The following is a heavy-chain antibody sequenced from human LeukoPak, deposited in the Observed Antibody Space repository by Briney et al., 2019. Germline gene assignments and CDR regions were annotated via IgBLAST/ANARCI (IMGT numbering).Heavy chain of an antibody. CDR1: GYSISSGYY. CDR3: ARVRAMPYRPDFDY. J-gene: IGHJ4*02. Sequence: SETLSLTCTVSGYSISSGYYWGWIRQPPGKGLEWIGSIYHSGSTYYNPSLKSRVTISVDTSKNQFSLKLSSVTAADTAVYYCARVRAMPYRPDFDYWGQGTLVTVPS. V-gene: IGHV4-38-2*02. CDR2: IYHSGST. D-gene: IGHD2-2*01.